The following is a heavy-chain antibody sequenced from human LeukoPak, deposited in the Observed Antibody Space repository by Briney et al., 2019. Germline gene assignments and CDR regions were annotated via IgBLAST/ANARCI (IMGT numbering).Heavy chain of an antibody. J-gene: IGHJ3*02. D-gene: IGHD1-26*01. CDR1: GYTFKSYA. CDR3: ARGVGNEGLTI. V-gene: IGHV1-18*01. Sequence: GASVKVSCKASGYTFKSYAITWVRQAPGQGLGWMGWIDPYSGNTNYAQKFQGRGTMTTETFTSTVDMEVTSLRSDDTAVYYCARGVGNEGLTIWGQGTLVTVSS. CDR2: IDPYSGNT.